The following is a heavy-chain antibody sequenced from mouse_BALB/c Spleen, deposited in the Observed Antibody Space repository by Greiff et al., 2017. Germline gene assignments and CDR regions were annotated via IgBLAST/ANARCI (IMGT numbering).Heavy chain of an antibody. D-gene: IGHD2-4*01. CDR1: GFTFSSYT. Sequence: EVMLVESGGGLVQPGGSLKLSCAASGFTFSSYTMSWVRQTPEKRLEWVAYISNGGGSTYYPDTVKGRFTISRDNAKNTLYLQMSSLKSEDTAMYYCARHSTMSTTEGLAYWGQGTLGTVSA. CDR3: ARHSTMSTTEGLAY. J-gene: IGHJ3*01. V-gene: IGHV5-12-2*01. CDR2: ISNGGGST.